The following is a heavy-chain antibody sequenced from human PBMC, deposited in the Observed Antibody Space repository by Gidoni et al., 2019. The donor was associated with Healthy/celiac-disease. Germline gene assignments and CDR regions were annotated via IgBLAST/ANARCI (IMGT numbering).Heavy chain of an antibody. CDR3: ARGGYYYYGMDV. CDR2: ISYDGSNK. V-gene: IGHV3-30-3*01. Sequence: QLQLVESGEGVVQPGRSLRLCCAASGFPFSSYDMHWGLQAPGKGLEWVAVISYDGSNKYYADSVKGRFTISRDNSKNTLYLQMNSLRAEDTAVYYCARGGYYYYGMDVWGQGTTVTVSS. J-gene: IGHJ6*02. CDR1: GFPFSSYD.